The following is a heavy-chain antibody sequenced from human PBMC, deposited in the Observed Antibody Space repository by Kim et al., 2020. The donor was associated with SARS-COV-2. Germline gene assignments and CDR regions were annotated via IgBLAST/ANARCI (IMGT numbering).Heavy chain of an antibody. J-gene: IGHJ5*02. CDR1: GYTFTSYA. D-gene: IGHD3-22*01. CDR3: ARDGQLAYYYDSSGYYYEEIGWFDP. Sequence: ASVKVSCKASGYTFTSYAMHWVRQAPGQRLEWMGWINAGNGNTKYSQKFQGRVTITRDTSASTAYMELSSLRSEDTAVYYCARDGQLAYYYDSSGYYYEEIGWFDPWGQGTLVTVSS. CDR2: INAGNGNT. V-gene: IGHV1-3*01.